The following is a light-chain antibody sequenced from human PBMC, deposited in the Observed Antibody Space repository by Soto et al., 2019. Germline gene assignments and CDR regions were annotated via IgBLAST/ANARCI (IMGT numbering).Light chain of an antibody. CDR3: TSYAGSNNLV. V-gene: IGLV2-8*01. Sequence: QSALTQPRSVSGSPGQSVTISCTGTSSYVGGYNYVSWYQQHPGKAPKLIIYEVSKRPSGVPDRFSGSKSGNTASLTVSGLQAEDEADYYCTSYAGSNNLVFAGGTKLTVL. CDR1: SSYVGGYNY. CDR2: EVS. J-gene: IGLJ3*02.